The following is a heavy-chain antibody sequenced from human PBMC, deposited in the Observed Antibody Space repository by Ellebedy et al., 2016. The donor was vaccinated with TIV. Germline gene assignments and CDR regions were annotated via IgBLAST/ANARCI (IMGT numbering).Heavy chain of an antibody. V-gene: IGHV3-33*01. CDR1: GFTFSSYG. D-gene: IGHD3-22*01. Sequence: PGGSLRLSCAASGFTFSSYGMHWVRQAPGKGLEWVAVIWYDGSNKYYADSVKGRFTISRDNSKNTLYLQMNSLRAVNTAVYYCARDRRYYDSSGYSDAFDIWGQGTMVTVSS. CDR2: IWYDGSNK. J-gene: IGHJ3*02. CDR3: ARDRRYYDSSGYSDAFDI.